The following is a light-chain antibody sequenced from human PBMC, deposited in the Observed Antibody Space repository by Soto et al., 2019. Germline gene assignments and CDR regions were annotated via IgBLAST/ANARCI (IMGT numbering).Light chain of an antibody. CDR3: ETWDSNTRV. J-gene: IGLJ1*01. CDR1: SGHSSYI. Sequence: QLVLTQSSSASASLGSSVKLTCTLSSGHSSYIIAWHQQQPGKAPRYLMKLEGSGSYNKGSGVRDRFSGSSSGADRYLTISNLRFEDEADYYCETWDSNTRVFGTGTKLTVL. V-gene: IGLV4-60*02. CDR2: LEGSGSY.